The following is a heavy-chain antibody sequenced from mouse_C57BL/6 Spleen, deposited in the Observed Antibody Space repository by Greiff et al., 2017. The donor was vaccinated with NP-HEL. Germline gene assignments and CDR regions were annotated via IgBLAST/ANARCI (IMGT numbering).Heavy chain of an antibody. Sequence: VQLQQSGPELVKPGASVKISCKASGYTFTDYYMNWVKQSHGKSLEWIGDINPNNGGTSYNQKFKGKATLTVDKSSSTAYMELRSLTSEDSAVYYCARGRYYYGSSYYFDYWGQGTTLTVSS. CDR1: GYTFTDYY. J-gene: IGHJ2*01. D-gene: IGHD1-1*01. CDR2: INPNNGGT. V-gene: IGHV1-26*01. CDR3: ARGRYYYGSSYYFDY.